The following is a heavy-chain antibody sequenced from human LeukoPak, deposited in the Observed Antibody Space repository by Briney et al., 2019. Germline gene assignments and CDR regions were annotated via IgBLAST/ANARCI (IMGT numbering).Heavy chain of an antibody. Sequence: SETPSLTCTVSGGSISSGDYYWSWIRQPPGKGLEWIGYIYYSGSTYYNPSLKSRVTISVDTSKNQFSLKLSSVTAADTAVYYCARGHSGGSCQVDYWGQGTLVTVSS. V-gene: IGHV4-30-4*01. CDR2: IYYSGST. CDR3: ARGHSGGSCQVDY. D-gene: IGHD2-15*01. J-gene: IGHJ4*02. CDR1: GGSISSGDYY.